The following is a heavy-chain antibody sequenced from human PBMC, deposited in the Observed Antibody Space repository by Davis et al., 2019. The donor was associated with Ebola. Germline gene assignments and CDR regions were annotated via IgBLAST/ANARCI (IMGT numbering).Heavy chain of an antibody. CDR2: IDPSDSYT. CDR3: ALSNTAMVGDFDY. V-gene: IGHV5-10-1*01. D-gene: IGHD5-18*01. CDR1: GYSFTSYW. J-gene: IGHJ4*02. Sequence: GESLKISCKGSGYSFTSYWISWVRQMPGKGLEWMGRIDPSDSYTNYSPSFQGHVTISADKSISTAYLQWSSLKASDTAMYYCALSNTAMVGDFDYWGQGTLATVS.